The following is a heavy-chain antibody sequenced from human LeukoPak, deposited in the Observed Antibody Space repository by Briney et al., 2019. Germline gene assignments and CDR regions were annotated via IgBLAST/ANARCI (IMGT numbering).Heavy chain of an antibody. CDR3: ARDTVEYCGGDCRLVYYYYMDV. CDR1: GGSISSYY. D-gene: IGHD2-21*02. V-gene: IGHV4-38-2*02. J-gene: IGHJ6*03. CDR2: IYHSGST. Sequence: SETLSLTCTVSGGSISSYYWTWIRQPPGKGLEWIGSIYHSGSTYYNPSLKSRVTISVDTSKNQFSLKLSSVTAADTAVYYCARDTVEYCGGDCRLVYYYYMDVWGKGTTVTVSS.